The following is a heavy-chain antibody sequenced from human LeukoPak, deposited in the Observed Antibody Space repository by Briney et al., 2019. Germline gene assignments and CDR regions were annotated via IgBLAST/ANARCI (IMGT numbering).Heavy chain of an antibody. CDR3: ARVGFGYCGGDCYAFDI. CDR1: GYTFTSYD. CDR2: MNPNSGNT. Sequence: ASVKVSCKASGYTFTSYDINWVRQATGQGLEWMGWMNPNSGNTGYAQKFQGRVTMTRNTSISTAYMELSSLRSEDTAVYYCARVGFGYCGGDCYAFDIWGQGTMVTVSS. J-gene: IGHJ3*02. D-gene: IGHD2-21*01. V-gene: IGHV1-8*01.